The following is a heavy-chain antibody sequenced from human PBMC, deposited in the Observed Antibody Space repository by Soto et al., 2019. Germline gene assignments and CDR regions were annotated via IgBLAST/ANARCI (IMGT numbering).Heavy chain of an antibody. V-gene: IGHV3-11*01. D-gene: IGHD5-18*01. Sequence: GGSLRLSCAASGFTFSDYYMSWIRQAPGKGLEWVSYISISGSTIYYADSVKGRFTISRDNAKNSLYLQMNSLRAEDTAVYYCARDSPKNSYALNWFDPWGQGTLVTVSS. J-gene: IGHJ5*02. CDR1: GFTFSDYY. CDR2: ISISGSTI. CDR3: ARDSPKNSYALNWFDP.